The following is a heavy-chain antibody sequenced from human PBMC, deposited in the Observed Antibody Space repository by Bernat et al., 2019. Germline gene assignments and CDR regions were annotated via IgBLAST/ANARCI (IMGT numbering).Heavy chain of an antibody. V-gene: IGHV4-39*01. Sequence: QLRLQESGPGLVKPSETLSLTCTVSGGSISSSSYYWGWIRQPPGKGLEWIGSIYYSGSTYYNPSLKSRVTISVDTSKNQFSLKLSSVTAADTAVYYCASRGPYGDYFFDYWGQGTLVTVSS. CDR2: IYYSGST. J-gene: IGHJ4*02. CDR1: GGSISSSSYY. CDR3: ASRGPYGDYFFDY. D-gene: IGHD4-17*01.